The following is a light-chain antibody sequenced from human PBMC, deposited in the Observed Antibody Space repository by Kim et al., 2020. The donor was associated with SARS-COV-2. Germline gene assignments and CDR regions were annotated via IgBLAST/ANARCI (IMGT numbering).Light chain of an antibody. Sequence: SSVKLTCTLSSGHSSYIIAWHQQQPGKAPRYLMKLETSGSYNKGSGVPDRFSGSGSGADRYLTISNLQSEDEADYYCETWDGNTRVFGTGTKVTVL. CDR3: ETWDGNTRV. CDR1: SGHSSYI. J-gene: IGLJ1*01. V-gene: IGLV4-60*03. CDR2: LETSGSY.